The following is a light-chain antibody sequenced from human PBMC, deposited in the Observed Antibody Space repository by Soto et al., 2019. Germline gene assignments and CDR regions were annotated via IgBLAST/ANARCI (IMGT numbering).Light chain of an antibody. CDR1: QSISKY. Sequence: DIQMTQSPSSLSASVGDRVTITCRASQSISKYLSWFQQKPGKAPKLLIYATSSLPSGVPSRFSGSGSGTDFTLTISSLQPEDFATYYCQQSDSTPPWTFVQGTKVEIK. V-gene: IGKV1-39*01. J-gene: IGKJ1*01. CDR3: QQSDSTPPWT. CDR2: ATS.